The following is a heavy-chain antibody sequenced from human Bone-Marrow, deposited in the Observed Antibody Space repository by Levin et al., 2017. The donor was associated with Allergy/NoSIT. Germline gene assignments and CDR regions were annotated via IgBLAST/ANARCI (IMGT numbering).Heavy chain of an antibody. J-gene: IGHJ3*01. V-gene: IGHV3-30-3*01. CDR2: ISYDGSKK. D-gene: IGHD4-17*01. CDR3: ARPAFSYGLNDAFDV. CDR1: GFMFNIYT. Sequence: GESLKISCAASGFMFNIYTIHWVRQTPGEGLEWVALISYDGSKKYYAESAMGRFTISRDNSKNTVFLQMNRLRSEDSAVYYCARPAFSYGLNDAFDVWGQGTRVTVSS.